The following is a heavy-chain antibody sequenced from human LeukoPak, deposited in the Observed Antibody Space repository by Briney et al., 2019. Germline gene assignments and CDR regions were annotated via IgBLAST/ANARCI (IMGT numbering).Heavy chain of an antibody. D-gene: IGHD5-24*01. CDR2: INHSGST. CDR1: GGSFSGYY. J-gene: IGHJ4*02. CDR3: ARADMATYPPDY. Sequence: SETLSLTCAVYGGSFSGYYWSWIRQPPGKGLEWIGEINHSGSTNYNPSLKSRVTISVDTSKNQFSLKLSSVTAADTAVYYCARADMATYPPDYWGQGTLVTVSS. V-gene: IGHV4-34*01.